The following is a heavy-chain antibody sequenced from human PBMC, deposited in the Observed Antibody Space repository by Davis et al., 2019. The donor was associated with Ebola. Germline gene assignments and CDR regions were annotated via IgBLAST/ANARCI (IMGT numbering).Heavy chain of an antibody. Sequence: GESLKISCAASGFTFSNYGLHWVRQATGKGLEWVSAIGTAGDTYYPGSVKGRFTISRENAKNSLYLQMNSLRAEDTAVYYCARGSTIFGVVILEWSDAFDIWGQGTMVTVSS. CDR3: ARGSTIFGVVILEWSDAFDI. CDR2: IGTAGDT. CDR1: GFTFSNYG. V-gene: IGHV3-13*01. D-gene: IGHD3-3*01. J-gene: IGHJ3*02.